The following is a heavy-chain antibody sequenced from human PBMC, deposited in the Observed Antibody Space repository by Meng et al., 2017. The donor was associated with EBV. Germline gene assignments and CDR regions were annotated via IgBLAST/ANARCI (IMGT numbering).Heavy chain of an antibody. CDR1: GGTFSSYA. J-gene: IGHJ4*02. D-gene: IGHD6-13*01. CDR2: IIPIFGTA. Sequence: VQVVTSGAGVKMPGSSGKAPCKASGGTFSSYAISWVRQAPGQGLEWMGGIIPIFGTANYAQKFQGRVTITADKSTSTAYMELSSLRSEDTAVYYCARAEIAAAGRLDYWGQGTLVTVSS. V-gene: IGHV1-69*06. CDR3: ARAEIAAAGRLDY.